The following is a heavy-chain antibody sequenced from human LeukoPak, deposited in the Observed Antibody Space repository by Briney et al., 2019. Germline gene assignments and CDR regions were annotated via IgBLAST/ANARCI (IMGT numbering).Heavy chain of an antibody. CDR3: SSDGLSYDGCTHVYYFQS. J-gene: IGHJ4*02. D-gene: IGHD3-22*01. CDR2: IIYDGRHT. Sequence: GSLRLSCTASGFSFRMYAMSWVRQAPGKGLESVASIIYDGRHTYYAASVKGRFTISRDNSQNTLYLQMNSLRAEDTALYYCSSDGLSYDGCTHVYYFQSLGQGTLVTVSS. CDR1: GFSFRMYA. V-gene: IGHV3-23*01.